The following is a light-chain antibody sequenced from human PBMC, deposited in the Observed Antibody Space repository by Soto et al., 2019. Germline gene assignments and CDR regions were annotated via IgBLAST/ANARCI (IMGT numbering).Light chain of an antibody. CDR2: AAT. Sequence: EIVLTQSPGTLSLSPGERATLSCRASQSVSSSCLAWYQQKPGQAPRLLIYAATSGATGIPDRFSGSGSGTDFTLTISRLEPEDSAVYYCQQYGSSPWTFGQGTKVEIK. V-gene: IGKV3-20*01. CDR1: QSVSSSC. CDR3: QQYGSSPWT. J-gene: IGKJ1*01.